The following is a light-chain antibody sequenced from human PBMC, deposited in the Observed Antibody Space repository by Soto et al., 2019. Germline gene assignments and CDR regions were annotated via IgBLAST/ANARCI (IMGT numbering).Light chain of an antibody. Sequence: QSALTQPASVSGSPGQSITISCTGTSSDVGSYNLVSWYQQLPGKAPKLMIYEGSKRSSGVSNRFSGSKSGNTASLTISGLQAEDEADYYCCSYAGSSTLVFGGGTKLTVL. V-gene: IGLV2-23*01. CDR2: EGS. CDR3: CSYAGSSTLV. CDR1: SSDVGSYNL. J-gene: IGLJ2*01.